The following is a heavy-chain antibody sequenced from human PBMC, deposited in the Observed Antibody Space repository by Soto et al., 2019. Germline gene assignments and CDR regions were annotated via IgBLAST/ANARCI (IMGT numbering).Heavy chain of an antibody. CDR2: IIPILGIA. V-gene: IGHV1-69*04. J-gene: IGHJ3*02. Sequence: ASVKVSCKASGGTFSSYTISWVRQAPGQGLEWMGRIIPILGIANYAQKFQGRVTITADKSTSTAYMELSSLRSEDTAVYYCARDPAIAVAGTHAFDIWGQGTMVTVS. CDR1: GGTFSSYT. CDR3: ARDPAIAVAGTHAFDI. D-gene: IGHD6-19*01.